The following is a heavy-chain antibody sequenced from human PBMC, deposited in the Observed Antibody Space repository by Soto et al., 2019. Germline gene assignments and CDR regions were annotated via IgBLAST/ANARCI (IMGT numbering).Heavy chain of an antibody. CDR3: ARPPGYYCSGGSCYSSPYGFDYYYGMDV. V-gene: IGHV1-58*01. J-gene: IGHJ6*02. CDR2: IDVGSGNA. D-gene: IGHD2-15*01. Sequence: SVKVSCKTAGFTFSSSAVHWVRQARGHRLQWIGWIDVGSGNANYAQMLQERIGISRDKSTSTAYMELSSLRSEDTAVYYCARPPGYYCSGGSCYSSPYGFDYYYGMDVWGQGTTVTVSS. CDR1: GFTFSSSA.